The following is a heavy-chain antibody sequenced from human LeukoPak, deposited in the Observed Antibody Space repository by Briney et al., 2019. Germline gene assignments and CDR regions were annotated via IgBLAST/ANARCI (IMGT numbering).Heavy chain of an antibody. J-gene: IGHJ4*02. V-gene: IGHV1-2*06. CDR2: INPNSGGT. CDR3: ARETYYDFWSGYYLVFDY. Sequence: ASVKVSCKASGYTFTGYYMHWVRQAPGQGLEWMGRINPNSGGTNYAQKFQGRVTMTRDTSISTAYMELSRLRSDDTAVYYCARETYYDFWSGYYLVFDYWGQGTLVTVSS. D-gene: IGHD3-3*01. CDR1: GYTFTGYY.